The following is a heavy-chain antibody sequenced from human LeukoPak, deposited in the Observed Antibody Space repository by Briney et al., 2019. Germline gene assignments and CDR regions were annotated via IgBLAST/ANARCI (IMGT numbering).Heavy chain of an antibody. D-gene: IGHD1-26*01. CDR3: ARDRRWELLSYYYYGMDV. Sequence: PSETLSLTCTVSGGSISSYYWSWIRQPPGKGLEWIGYIYYSGSTNYNPSLKSRVTISVDTSKNQFSLKLSSVTAADTAVYYCARDRRWELLSYYYYGMDVWGQGTTVTVSS. CDR2: IYYSGST. CDR1: GGSISSYY. V-gene: IGHV4-59*01. J-gene: IGHJ6*02.